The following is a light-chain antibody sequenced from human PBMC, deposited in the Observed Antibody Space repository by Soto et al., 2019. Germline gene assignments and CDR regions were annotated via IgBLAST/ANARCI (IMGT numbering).Light chain of an antibody. CDR2: EGS. CDR1: SSDVGSYNL. J-gene: IGLJ2*01. V-gene: IGLV2-23*03. Sequence: QSVLTQPASVSGSLGQSITISCTGTSSDVGSYNLVSWYQQHPGKAPKLMIFEGSKRPSGVSNRFSGSKSGNTASLTISGLQAEDEADYYCCSYAGSSTFDVVFGGGT. CDR3: CSYAGSSTFDVV.